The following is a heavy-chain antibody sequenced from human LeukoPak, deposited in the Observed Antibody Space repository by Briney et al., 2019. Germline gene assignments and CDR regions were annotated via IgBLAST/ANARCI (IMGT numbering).Heavy chain of an antibody. D-gene: IGHD5-18*01. CDR3: AKDHLYAAMAPFYYYYYMDV. V-gene: IGHV3-30*02. CDR1: GFTFSSYG. Sequence: PGGSLRLSCAASGFTFSSYGMHWVRQAPGKGLEWVAFIRYDGSNKYYADSVKGRFTISRDNSKNTLYLQMNSLRAEDTAVYYCAKDHLYAAMAPFYYYYYMDVWGKGTTVTVSS. CDR2: IRYDGSNK. J-gene: IGHJ6*03.